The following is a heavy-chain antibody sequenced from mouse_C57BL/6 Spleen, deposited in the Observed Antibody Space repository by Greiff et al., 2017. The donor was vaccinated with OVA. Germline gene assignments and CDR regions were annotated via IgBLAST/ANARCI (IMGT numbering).Heavy chain of an antibody. J-gene: IGHJ4*01. CDR3: ARGGYGYDVDYAMDY. Sequence: QVHVKQSGAELVKPGASVKMSCKASGYTFTTYPIEWMKQNHGKSLEWIGNFHPYNDDTKYNEKFKGKATLTVEKSSSTVYLELSRLTSDDSAVYYCARGGYGYDVDYAMDYWGQGTSVTVSS. CDR1: GYTFTTYP. D-gene: IGHD2-2*01. CDR2: FHPYNDDT. V-gene: IGHV1-47*01.